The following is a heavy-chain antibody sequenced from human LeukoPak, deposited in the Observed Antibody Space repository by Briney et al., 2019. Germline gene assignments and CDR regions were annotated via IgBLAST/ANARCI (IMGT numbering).Heavy chain of an antibody. CDR3: AKDLSYGMDV. CDR1: GFTFSSYA. Sequence: RAGRSLRLSCAASGFTFSSYAMHWVRQAPGKGLEWVAVISYDGSNKYYADSVKGRFTISRDNSKNTVYLQMNSLRAEDTAVYYCAKDLSYGMDVWGQGTTVTVSS. J-gene: IGHJ6*02. V-gene: IGHV3-30-3*01. CDR2: ISYDGSNK.